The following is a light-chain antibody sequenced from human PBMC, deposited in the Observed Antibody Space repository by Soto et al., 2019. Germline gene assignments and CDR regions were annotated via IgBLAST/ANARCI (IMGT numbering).Light chain of an antibody. Sequence: ETVLTQSPGTLSLSPGERATLSCRASQTIRSNYLAWYRQTPGQAPRLLIYGASNRAPGIADRFSGSGSGTDFTIIISRLEPEEFARYYCQQYGSSPWTFGQGTKVEIK. CDR3: QQYGSSPWT. CDR2: GAS. J-gene: IGKJ1*01. V-gene: IGKV3-20*01. CDR1: QTIRSNY.